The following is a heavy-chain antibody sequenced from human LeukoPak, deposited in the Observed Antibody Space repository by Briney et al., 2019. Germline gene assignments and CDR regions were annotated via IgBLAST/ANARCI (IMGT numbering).Heavy chain of an antibody. Sequence: PGGSLRLSCAASGFTFNSYSMNWVRQAPGEGLEWVSYITRSSSTIHYADSVKGRFTISRDNAKNSLYLQMNSLRDEDTAVYYCVRIWEGAYWGQGTLVTVSS. D-gene: IGHD1-26*01. J-gene: IGHJ4*02. CDR1: GFTFNSYS. V-gene: IGHV3-48*02. CDR2: ITRSSSTI. CDR3: VRIWEGAY.